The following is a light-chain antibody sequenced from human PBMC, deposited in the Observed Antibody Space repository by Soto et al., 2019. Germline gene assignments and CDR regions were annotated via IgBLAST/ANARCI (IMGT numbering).Light chain of an antibody. CDR1: SSNIGRDT. V-gene: IGLV1-44*01. Sequence: QLVLTQPPSAAGTPGQRVTISCSGSSSNIGRDTVNWYQQLPGTAPKLLIYNNNQRPSGVPDRFSGSKSGTSASLAISGLQSEDEADYYCATWDGSLNGWVFGGGTKVTVL. CDR2: NNN. J-gene: IGLJ3*02. CDR3: ATWDGSLNGWV.